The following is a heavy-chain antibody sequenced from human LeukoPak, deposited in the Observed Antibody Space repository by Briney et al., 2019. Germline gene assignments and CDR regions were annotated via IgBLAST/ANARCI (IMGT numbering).Heavy chain of an antibody. CDR3: ASFIIAAAGTLDY. Sequence: HGASVKVSCKASGGTFSSYAISWVRQAPGQGLEWMGGIIPIFGTANYAQKFQGRVTITADESTSTAYMELSSLRSEDTAVYYCASFIIAAAGTLDYWGQGTLVTVSS. CDR2: IIPIFGTA. V-gene: IGHV1-69*13. CDR1: GGTFSSYA. J-gene: IGHJ4*02. D-gene: IGHD6-13*01.